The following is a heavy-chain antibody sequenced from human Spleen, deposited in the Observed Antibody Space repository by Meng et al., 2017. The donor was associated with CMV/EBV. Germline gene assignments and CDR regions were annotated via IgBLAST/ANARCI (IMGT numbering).Heavy chain of an antibody. D-gene: IGHD3-10*01. CDR2: IYPGDSDT. V-gene: IGHV5-51*01. CDR3: ASSIRVRGEVDY. Sequence: KVSCKGSGYSFTSYWIGWVRQMPGKGLEWMGIIYPGDSDTRHSPSFQGQVTISADKSISTAYLQWSSLKASDTAMYYCASSIRVRGEVDYWGQGTLVTVSS. J-gene: IGHJ4*02. CDR1: GYSFTSYW.